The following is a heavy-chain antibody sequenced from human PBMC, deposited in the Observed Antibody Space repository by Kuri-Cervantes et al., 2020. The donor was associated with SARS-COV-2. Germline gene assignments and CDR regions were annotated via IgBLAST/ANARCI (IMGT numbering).Heavy chain of an antibody. D-gene: IGHD1-26*01. Sequence: GGSLRLSCVVSGFTFSNYAMNWVRQAPGKGLEWVSSISDTGNSAYHADSVQGRFTISRDNSKNTLYLQMNSLRAEDTAVYYCAKDFVVTWELLSYNWFDPWGQGTLVTVSS. CDR2: ISDTGNSA. V-gene: IGHV3-23*01. CDR3: AKDFVVTWELLSYNWFDP. CDR1: GFTFSNYA. J-gene: IGHJ5*02.